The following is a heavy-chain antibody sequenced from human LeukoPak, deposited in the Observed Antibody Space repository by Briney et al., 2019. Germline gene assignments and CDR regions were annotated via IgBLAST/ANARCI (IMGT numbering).Heavy chain of an antibody. Sequence: GGSLRLSCAASGFTFSSYAMSWVRQAPEKGLEWVSAISGSGGSTYYADSVKGRFTISRDNSKNTLYLQMNSLRAEDTAVYYCAKGRRARTSCFDYWGQGTLVTVSS. CDR1: GFTFSSYA. D-gene: IGHD2-2*01. CDR3: AKGRRARTSCFDY. CDR2: ISGSGGST. J-gene: IGHJ4*02. V-gene: IGHV3-23*01.